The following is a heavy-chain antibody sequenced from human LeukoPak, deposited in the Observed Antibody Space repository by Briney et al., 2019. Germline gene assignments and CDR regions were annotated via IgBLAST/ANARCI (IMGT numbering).Heavy chain of an antibody. CDR1: GGSISSYY. Sequence: PSETLSLTCTVSGGSISSYYWSWIRQPPGKGLEWIGYIYYSGSTNYNPSLKSRVTISVDTSKNQFSLKLSSVTAADTAVYYCARDQVGNSDNQDDAFDIWGQGTMVTVSS. J-gene: IGHJ3*02. D-gene: IGHD4-23*01. CDR2: IYYSGST. V-gene: IGHV4-59*12. CDR3: ARDQVGNSDNQDDAFDI.